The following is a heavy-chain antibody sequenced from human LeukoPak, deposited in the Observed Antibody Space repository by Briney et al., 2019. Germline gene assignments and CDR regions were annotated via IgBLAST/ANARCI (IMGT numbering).Heavy chain of an antibody. J-gene: IGHJ6*03. Sequence: RASVKVSCKVSGYTFTDYYMHGVQQAPGKGLEWMGLVDPEDGETIYAETFQGGVTINADTSTDTAHLDLTRLTSGDPAVNYCARAGGASTGNDRARSYYMDVWGKGTTVTVSS. CDR2: VDPEDGET. D-gene: IGHD3-22*01. V-gene: IGHV1-69-2*01. CDR3: ARAGGASTGNDRARSYYMDV. CDR1: GYTFTDYY.